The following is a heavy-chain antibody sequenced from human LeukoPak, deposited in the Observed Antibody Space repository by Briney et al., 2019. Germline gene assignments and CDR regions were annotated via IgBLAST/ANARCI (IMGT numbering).Heavy chain of an antibody. J-gene: IGHJ3*02. CDR3: ARGLHGAFDI. CDR1: GGSISSYY. V-gene: IGHV4-59*01. CDR2: IYYSGST. Sequence: SETLSLTCTVSGGSISSYYWSWIRQPPGKGLEWIGYIYYSGSTNYNPSLKSRVTISVDTSKNQFSLKLSSVTAADTAVHYCARGLHGAFDIWGQGTMVTVSS.